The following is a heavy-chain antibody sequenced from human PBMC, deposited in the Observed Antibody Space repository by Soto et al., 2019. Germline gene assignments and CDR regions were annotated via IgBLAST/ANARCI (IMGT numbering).Heavy chain of an antibody. CDR3: ARRYVKNAFDI. CDR1: GGSISSYY. Sequence: QVQLQESGPGLVKPSETLSLTCTVSGGSISSYYWSWIRQPPGKGLEWIGYIYYSGSTNYNPSLKSRVTISVDTSKNQFSLKLSSVTAADTAVYYSARRYVKNAFDIWGQGTMVTVSS. D-gene: IGHD2-2*01. V-gene: IGHV4-59*01. J-gene: IGHJ3*02. CDR2: IYYSGST.